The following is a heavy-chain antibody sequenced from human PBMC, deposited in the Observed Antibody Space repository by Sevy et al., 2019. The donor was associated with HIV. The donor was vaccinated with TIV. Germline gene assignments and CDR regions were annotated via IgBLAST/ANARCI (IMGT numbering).Heavy chain of an antibody. D-gene: IGHD3-3*01. J-gene: IGHJ6*02. CDR2: INPNRGGT. CDR1: GYTFSDYY. CDR3: ARGMSAYLLANGMDV. V-gene: IGHV1-2*07. Sequence: DSVKVSCKAYGYTFSDYYMHWVRQAPGQGLEWMGWINPNRGGTNYAHKFQGRVTMTRDTSISTAYMELSSLRSDDTAIYYCARGMSAYLLANGMDVWGQGTTVTVSS.